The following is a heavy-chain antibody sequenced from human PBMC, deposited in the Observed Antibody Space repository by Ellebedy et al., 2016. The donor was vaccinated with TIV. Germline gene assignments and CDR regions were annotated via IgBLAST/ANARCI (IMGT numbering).Heavy chain of an antibody. CDR2: ISSSSTYI. V-gene: IGHV3-21*01. D-gene: IGHD2-2*01. CDR1: GFTFSSYS. Sequence: GESLKISCAASGFTFSSYSMNWVRQAPGKGLEWVSSISSSSTYIYYADSVKGRFTISRDNAKNSLYLQMNSLRAEDTAVYYCAGPAAIGTKAFDYWGQGTLVTVSS. J-gene: IGHJ4*02. CDR3: AGPAAIGTKAFDY.